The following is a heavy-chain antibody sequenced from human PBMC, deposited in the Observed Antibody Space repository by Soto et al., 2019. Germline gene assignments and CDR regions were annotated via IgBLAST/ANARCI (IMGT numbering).Heavy chain of an antibody. CDR1: GFPFRTLG. J-gene: IGHJ5*02. V-gene: IGHV3-33*01. CDR3: AGDKGWFDP. Sequence: RGPLSPSCAAPGFPFRTLGMHWVRQAPGKGLGWVALIWDDGSDKFYADSVKGRFTVSRDNSNNTLYLQMNNLRVEDTAAYYCAGDKGWFDPWGQGTPVTVSS. CDR2: IWDDGSDK.